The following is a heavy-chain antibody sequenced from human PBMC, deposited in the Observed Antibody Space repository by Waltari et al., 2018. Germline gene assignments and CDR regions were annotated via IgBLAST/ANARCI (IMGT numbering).Heavy chain of an antibody. CDR3: ARSCRDGYNSFDY. CDR2: IIPIFGTA. V-gene: IGHV1-69*01. Sequence: VQLLESGGGLVQPGGSLRLSCAASGFTFSSYAISWVRQAPGQGLEWMGGIIPIFGTANYAQKFQGRVTITADESTSTAYMELSSLRSEDTAVYYCARSCRDGYNSFDYWGQGTLVTVSS. CDR1: GFTFSSYA. D-gene: IGHD5-12*01. J-gene: IGHJ4*02.